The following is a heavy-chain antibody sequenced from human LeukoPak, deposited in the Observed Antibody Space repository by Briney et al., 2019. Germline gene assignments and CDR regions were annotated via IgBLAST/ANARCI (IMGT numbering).Heavy chain of an antibody. Sequence: PGGSLRLSCAASGFTVSSNYMSWVRQAPGKGLEWVSVIYSGGSTYYADSVKGRFTISRDNSKNTLYLQMNSLRAEDTAVYYCARVGGYDSSGLVEFAFDIWGQGTMVTVSS. CDR3: ARVGGYDSSGLVEFAFDI. CDR2: IYSGGST. J-gene: IGHJ3*02. CDR1: GFTVSSNY. D-gene: IGHD3-22*01. V-gene: IGHV3-53*01.